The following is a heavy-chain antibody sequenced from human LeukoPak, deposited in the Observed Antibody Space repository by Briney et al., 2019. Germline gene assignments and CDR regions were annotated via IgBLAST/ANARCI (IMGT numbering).Heavy chain of an antibody. V-gene: IGHV3-23*01. CDR2: ISGSGGST. Sequence: GGSLRLSCAASGFTFSSYAMSWVRQAPGKGLEWVSAISGSGGSTYYADSVKGRFTISRDNSENTLYLQMNSLRAEDTAVYYCAKVGLWQQLVRYWGQGTLVTVSS. CDR3: AKVGLWQQLVRY. D-gene: IGHD6-13*01. CDR1: GFTFSSYA. J-gene: IGHJ4*02.